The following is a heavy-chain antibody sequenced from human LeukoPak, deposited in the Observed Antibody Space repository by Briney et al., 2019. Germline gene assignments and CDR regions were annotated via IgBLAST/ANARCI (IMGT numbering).Heavy chain of an antibody. Sequence: SETLSLTCTVSGGSISSGGYYWSWIRQPPGKGLEWIGYIYHSGSTYYNPSLKSRVTISVDRSKNQFSLKLSSVTAADTAVYYCARDPRDGSGSYNYWGQGTLVTVSS. D-gene: IGHD3-10*01. CDR1: GGSISSGGYY. J-gene: IGHJ4*02. CDR2: IYHSGST. V-gene: IGHV4-30-2*01. CDR3: ARDPRDGSGSYNY.